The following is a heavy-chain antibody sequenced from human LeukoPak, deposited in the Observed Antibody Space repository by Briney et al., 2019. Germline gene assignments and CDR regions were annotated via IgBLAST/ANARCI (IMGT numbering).Heavy chain of an antibody. Sequence: GASVKVSCKASGYTFTDYCVHWVRQAPGQGLEWMGWINPHNGDTDYAQKFQGRVTMTRDTSISTAYMELTGLRSDDTAVYFCAKAGLAIRLAAALNYNWFDPWGQGTLVTVSS. J-gene: IGHJ5*02. CDR2: INPHNGDT. CDR3: AKAGLAIRLAAALNYNWFDP. V-gene: IGHV1-2*02. D-gene: IGHD3-16*01. CDR1: GYTFTDYC.